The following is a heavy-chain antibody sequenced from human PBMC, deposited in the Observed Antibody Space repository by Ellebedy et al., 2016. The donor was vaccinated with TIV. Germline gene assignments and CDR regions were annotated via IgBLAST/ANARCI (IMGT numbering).Heavy chain of an antibody. CDR1: GYTFASYG. D-gene: IGHD7-27*01. V-gene: IGHV7-4-1*02. Sequence: AASVKVSCKASGYTFASYGVNWVRQPPGQGLAWMGWINTNSGNPTYAQAFTGRIVFSLDTSVSTAYLQISSLRAEDSAVYYCARTGIWGNAFDIWGQGTMVTVSS. CDR3: ARTGIWGNAFDI. CDR2: INTNSGNP. J-gene: IGHJ3*02.